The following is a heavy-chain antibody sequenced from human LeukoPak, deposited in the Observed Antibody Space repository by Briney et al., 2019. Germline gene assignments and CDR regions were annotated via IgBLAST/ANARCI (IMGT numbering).Heavy chain of an antibody. V-gene: IGHV3-7*03. CDR3: ARRGSTDY. D-gene: IGHD2/OR15-2a*01. Sequence: GGSLRLSCAASGFSFSGYWITWVRQAPGKGLEWVANIKEDGSEKYYADFVEGRFTISRDNAKNSLDLQMNSLRAEDTAVYYCARRGSTDYWGQGTLVTVCS. CDR2: IKEDGSEK. CDR1: GFSFSGYW. J-gene: IGHJ4*02.